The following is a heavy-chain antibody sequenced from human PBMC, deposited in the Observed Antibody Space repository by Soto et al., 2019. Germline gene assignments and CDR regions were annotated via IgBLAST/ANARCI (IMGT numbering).Heavy chain of an antibody. CDR3: ALEIGGGSRWKDPFDY. CDR2: IIPIFGTA. V-gene: IGHV1-69*12. J-gene: IGHJ4*02. Sequence: QVQLVQSGAEVKKPGSSVKVSCKASGGTFSSYAISWVRQAPGQGLEWMGGIIPIFGTANYAQKFQGRVTITEDESTSTASMELSSLRSEDTAVYYCALEIGGGSRWKDPFDYWGQGTLVTVSS. CDR1: GGTFSSYA. D-gene: IGHD6-19*01.